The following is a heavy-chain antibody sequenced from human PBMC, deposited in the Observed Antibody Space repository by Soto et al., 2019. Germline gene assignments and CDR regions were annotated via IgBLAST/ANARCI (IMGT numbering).Heavy chain of an antibody. D-gene: IGHD3-10*01. CDR3: AHARRYYYGSGSLFDY. Sequence: QITLKESGPTLVKPTQTLTLTCTFSGFSLSTSGVGVGWIRQPPGKALEWLALIYWDDDKRYSPSLKSRLTITKDTSKNQVVLTMTNMDPVDTATYYRAHARRYYYGSGSLFDYWGQGTLVTVSS. CDR2: IYWDDDK. CDR1: GFSLSTSGVG. V-gene: IGHV2-5*02. J-gene: IGHJ4*02.